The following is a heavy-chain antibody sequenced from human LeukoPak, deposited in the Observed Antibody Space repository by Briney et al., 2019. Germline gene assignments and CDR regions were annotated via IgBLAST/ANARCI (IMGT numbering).Heavy chain of an antibody. Sequence: GASVKVSCKASGGTFSSYAISWVRQAPGQGLEWMGGIIPIFGTANYAQKFQGRVTITADKSTSTAYMELSSLRSEDTAVYYCAREPPIAAAGSLGLEAFDIWGQGTMVTVSS. J-gene: IGHJ3*02. V-gene: IGHV1-69*06. CDR2: IIPIFGTA. D-gene: IGHD6-13*01. CDR1: GGTFSSYA. CDR3: AREPPIAAAGSLGLEAFDI.